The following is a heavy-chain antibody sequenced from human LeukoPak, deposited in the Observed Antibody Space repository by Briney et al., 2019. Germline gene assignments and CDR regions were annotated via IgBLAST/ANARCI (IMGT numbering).Heavy chain of an antibody. J-gene: IGHJ4*02. CDR3: ARTNGDYLGEYYFDY. V-gene: IGHV1-18*01. CDR1: GYTFTSYG. CDR2: ISAYNGNT. Sequence: ASVKVSFKASGYTFTSYGISWVRQAPGQGLEWMGWISAYNGNTNYAQKLQGRVTVTTDTSTSSAYMGLRSLSSDDTAVYYCARTNGDYLGEYYFDYWGQGTLVTVSS. D-gene: IGHD4-17*01.